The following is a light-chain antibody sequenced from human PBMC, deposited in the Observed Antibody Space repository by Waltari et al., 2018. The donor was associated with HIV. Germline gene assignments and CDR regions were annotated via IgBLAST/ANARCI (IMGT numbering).Light chain of an antibody. CDR2: EGS. CDR3: CSYAGSSTLV. Sequence: QSALPQPASVSGSPGQSITISCTGTSRHVGSYNLVSWDQQHPGKAPKLMIYEGSKRPSGVSNRFSGSKSGNTASLTISGLQAEDEADYYCCSYAGSSTLVFGGGTKLTVL. J-gene: IGLJ3*02. CDR1: SRHVGSYNL. V-gene: IGLV2-23*01.